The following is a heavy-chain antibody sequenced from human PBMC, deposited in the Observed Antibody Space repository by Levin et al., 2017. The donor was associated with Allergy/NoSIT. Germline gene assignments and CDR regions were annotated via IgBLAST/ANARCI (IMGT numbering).Heavy chain of an antibody. Sequence: SQTLSLPCTVSGDSISSYYWSWIRQPPGKGLERIGYIYHSGSTKYNPSLKSRVTISVDTSKNQFSLKLNSVTAADTAVYYCARRFCSGDTCYSGSHGMDGWGQGTTVTVSS. J-gene: IGHJ6*02. D-gene: IGHD2-15*01. CDR3: ARRFCSGDTCYSGSHGMDG. CDR1: GDSISSYY. V-gene: IGHV4-59*08. CDR2: IYHSGST.